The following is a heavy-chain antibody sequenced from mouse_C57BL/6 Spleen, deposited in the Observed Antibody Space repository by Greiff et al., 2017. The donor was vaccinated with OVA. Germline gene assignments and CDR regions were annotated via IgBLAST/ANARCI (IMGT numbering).Heavy chain of an antibody. V-gene: IGHV3-6*01. CDR3: ARAPYGNHWYFDV. J-gene: IGHJ1*03. Sequence: EVKLQESGPGLVKPSQSLSLTCSVTGYSITSGYYWNWIRQFPGNKLEWMGYISYDGSNNYNPSLKNRISITRDTSKNQFFLKLNSVTTEDTATYYCARAPYGNHWYFDVWGTGTTVTVSS. CDR2: ISYDGSN. D-gene: IGHD2-1*01. CDR1: GYSITSGYY.